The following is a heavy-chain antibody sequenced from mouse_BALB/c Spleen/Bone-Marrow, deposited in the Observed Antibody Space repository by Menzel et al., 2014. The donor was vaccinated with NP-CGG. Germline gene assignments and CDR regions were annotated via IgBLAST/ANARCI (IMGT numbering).Heavy chain of an antibody. CDR1: GYAFTNYL. V-gene: IGHV1-54*03. Sequence: QVQLQQPGTDLVRPGTSVKVSCKASGYAFTNYLIEWIKQRPGQCPEWIGVINPGSGGINYNERFKGKATLTAGKSSSTAYMQLNSLTSDDSAVYFCARSIYDGYSEAMDYWGQGTSDTVSS. J-gene: IGHJ4*01. CDR3: ARSIYDGYSEAMDY. CDR2: INPGSGGI. D-gene: IGHD2-3*01.